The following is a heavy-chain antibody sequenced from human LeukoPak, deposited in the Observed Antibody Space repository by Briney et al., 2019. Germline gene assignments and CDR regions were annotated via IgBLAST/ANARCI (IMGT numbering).Heavy chain of an antibody. CDR2: IDWDDNK. V-gene: IGHV2-70*01. J-gene: IGHJ5*02. CDR1: GFSLSTSGMC. CDR3: ARVSYGDYGYGWFDP. D-gene: IGHD4-17*01. Sequence: GPALVKPTQTLTLTCTFSGFSLSTSGMCVGWIRQPPGKALEWLAIIDWDDNKYYTTSLKTRLTISKDSSKNQVVLTMTNMDPVDTATYYCARVSYGDYGYGWFDPWGQGTLVTVSS.